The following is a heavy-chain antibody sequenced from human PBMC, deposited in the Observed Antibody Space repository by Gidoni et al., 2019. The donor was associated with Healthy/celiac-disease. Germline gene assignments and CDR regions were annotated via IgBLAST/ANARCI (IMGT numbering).Heavy chain of an antibody. CDR1: GGTFSGYA. Sequence: QVQLVQSGAEVKKPGSSVQVSCKASGGTFSGYAISWVRQAPGQGLEWMGGIIPICGTANYAQKFQGRVTITADESTSTAYMELSSLRSEDTAVYYCARGGYGDYPTNRWYFDLWGRGTLVTVSS. CDR3: ARGGYGDYPTNRWYFDL. CDR2: IIPICGTA. V-gene: IGHV1-69*01. J-gene: IGHJ2*01. D-gene: IGHD4-17*01.